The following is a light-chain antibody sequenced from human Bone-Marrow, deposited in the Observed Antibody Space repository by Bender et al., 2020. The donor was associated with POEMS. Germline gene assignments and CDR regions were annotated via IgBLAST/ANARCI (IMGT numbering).Light chain of an antibody. J-gene: IGLJ1*01. CDR2: DVS. Sequence: QSALAQPASVSGSPGQSITISCTGTTNDVGSYYYVSWYQQKSGKAPKLLISDVSSRPSGVSDRFSGSKSGNTASLTISGLQAEDEADYYCCSYATSSPYVFGTGTKVTVL. CDR1: TNDVGSYYY. V-gene: IGLV2-14*03. CDR3: CSYATSSPYV.